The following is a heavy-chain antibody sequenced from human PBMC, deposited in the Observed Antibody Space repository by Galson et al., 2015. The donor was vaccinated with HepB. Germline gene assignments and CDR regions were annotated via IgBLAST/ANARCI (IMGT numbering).Heavy chain of an antibody. V-gene: IGHV1-18*01. CDR2: TSTYIDNK. CDR3: ARADFWTGYPLDY. CDR1: GYTFTSYG. Sequence: SVKVSCKASGYTFTSYGISWVRQAPGQGLEWLGWTSTYIDNKKSAQKFRDRLTVTTDKPTSTVYMELRGLRSDDTAVYFCARADFWTGYPLDYWGQGTLVAVSS. J-gene: IGHJ4*02. D-gene: IGHD3/OR15-3a*01.